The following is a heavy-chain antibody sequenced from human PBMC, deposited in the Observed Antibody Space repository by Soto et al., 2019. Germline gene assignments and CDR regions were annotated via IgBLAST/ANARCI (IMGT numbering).Heavy chain of an antibody. V-gene: IGHV1-69*13. CDR3: AILLGYCTNGVCPRRLDDYYGMDV. CDR2: IIPIFGTA. J-gene: IGHJ6*02. CDR1: GGTFSSYA. D-gene: IGHD2-8*01. Sequence: SVKVSCKASGGTFSSYAISWVRQAPGQGLEWMGGIIPIFGTANYAQKSQGRVTITADESTSTAYMELSSLRSEDTAVYYCAILLGYCTNGVCPRRLDDYYGMDVWGQGTTVTVSS.